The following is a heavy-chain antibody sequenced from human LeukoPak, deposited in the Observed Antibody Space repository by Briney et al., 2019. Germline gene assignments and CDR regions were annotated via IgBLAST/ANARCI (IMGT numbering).Heavy chain of an antibody. D-gene: IGHD5-18*01. J-gene: IGHJ6*02. CDR1: GFTISSNY. CDR3: ARDLRGSSYGYISYGMDV. Sequence: GGSLRRSCAASGFTISSNYRSWVGQAPGKGLEGVSVIYSGGSTYYSDSVKGRFTISRDNSKNTLYLQMNSLRAEDTAVYYCARDLRGSSYGYISYGMDVWGQGTTVTVSS. CDR2: IYSGGST. V-gene: IGHV3-66*02.